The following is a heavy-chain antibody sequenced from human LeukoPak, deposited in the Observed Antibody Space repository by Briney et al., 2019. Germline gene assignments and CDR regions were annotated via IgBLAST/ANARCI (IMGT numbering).Heavy chain of an antibody. J-gene: IGHJ3*02. CDR3: ARDWVAGAPFDAFDI. V-gene: IGHV3-7*03. CDR2: IKEDGSEK. Sequence: GGSLRLSCAASGFTLSSYWMSWVRQAPGKGLEWVANIKEDGSEKYYVDSVKGRFTISRDNAKNSLYLHMNSLTAEDTAMYYCARDWVAGAPFDAFDIWGQGQWSASLQ. CDR1: GFTLSSYW. D-gene: IGHD1-26*01.